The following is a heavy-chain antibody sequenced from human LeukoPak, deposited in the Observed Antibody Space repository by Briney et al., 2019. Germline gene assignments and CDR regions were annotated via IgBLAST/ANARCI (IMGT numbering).Heavy chain of an antibody. D-gene: IGHD2-15*01. CDR3: ARARLVGGYYFDY. Sequence: ASVKVSCKASGCTFTGSYINWVRQAPGQGLEWMGWINPNSGGTNYAQKFQGRVTMTRDTSISTAYMELSRLRSDDTAVYYCARARLVGGYYFDYWGQGTLVTVSS. J-gene: IGHJ4*02. CDR2: INPNSGGT. V-gene: IGHV1-2*02. CDR1: GCTFTGSY.